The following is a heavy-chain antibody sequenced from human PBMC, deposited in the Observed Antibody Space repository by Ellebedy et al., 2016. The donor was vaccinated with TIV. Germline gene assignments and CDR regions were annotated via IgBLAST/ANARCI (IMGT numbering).Heavy chain of an antibody. CDR2: IRQDGSEK. Sequence: GESLKISCAASGFTFSRYWMSWVRQTPGKELEWVANIRQDGSEKFYVDSVKGRFTISRDNAKNSLYLQMNSLRADDTALYFCATDGSYGDYLSPTHAFEIWGQGTMVTVSS. V-gene: IGHV3-7*01. CDR1: GFTFSRYW. CDR3: ATDGSYGDYLSPTHAFEI. D-gene: IGHD4-17*01. J-gene: IGHJ3*02.